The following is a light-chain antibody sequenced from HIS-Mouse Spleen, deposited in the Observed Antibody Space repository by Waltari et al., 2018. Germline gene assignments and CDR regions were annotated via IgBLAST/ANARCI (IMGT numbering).Light chain of an antibody. CDR1: QSLLHSNGYNY. CDR2: LGS. V-gene: IGKV2-28*01. J-gene: IGKJ2*01. CDR3: MQALQTPWT. Sequence: DIVMTHSPLSLPVTPGEPASIPCRSSQSLLHSNGYNYLDWYLQKPGQSPQLLIYLGSNRASGVPDRFSGSGSGTDFTLKISRVEAEDVGVYYCMQALQTPWTFGQGTKLEIK.